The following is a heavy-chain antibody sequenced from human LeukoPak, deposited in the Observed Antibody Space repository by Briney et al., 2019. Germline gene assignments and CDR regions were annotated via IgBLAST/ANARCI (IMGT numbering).Heavy chain of an antibody. D-gene: IGHD1-26*01. CDR2: TSSDGRSI. J-gene: IGHJ4*02. CDR1: GFTFSSYG. CDR3: AKKASGSYFQGPDY. V-gene: IGHV3-30*18. Sequence: RGSLRLSCAASGFTFSSYGMHWVRQAPGKGLEWVAVTSSDGRSIHYADSVKGRFTISRDNSKNTLYLQMNSLRVEDTAVYYCAKKASGSYFQGPDYWGQGSLVTVSS.